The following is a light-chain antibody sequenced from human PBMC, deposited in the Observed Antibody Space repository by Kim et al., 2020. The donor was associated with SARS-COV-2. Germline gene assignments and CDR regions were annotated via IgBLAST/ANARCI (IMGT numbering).Light chain of an antibody. CDR1: QSVSSN. J-gene: IGKJ1*01. CDR2: GAS. CDR3: QQYNNRPPA. Sequence: EIVMTQSPATLSVSPGERATLSCRASQSVSSNLAWYQQKPGQAPRLLIYGASTRATGIPARFSGSGSGTEFTLTISSLQSEDFAVYYCQQYNNRPPAFGRGTKVDIK. V-gene: IGKV3-15*01.